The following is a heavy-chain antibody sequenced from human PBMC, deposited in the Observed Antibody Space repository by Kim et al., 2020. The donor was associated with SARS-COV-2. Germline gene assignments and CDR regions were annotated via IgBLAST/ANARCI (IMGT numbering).Heavy chain of an antibody. CDR1: GGTFSSYA. V-gene: IGHV1-69*13. J-gene: IGHJ6*02. CDR3: ARCSAPTIHYGSGDYYYGMDV. D-gene: IGHD3-10*01. CDR2: IIPIFGTA. Sequence: SVKVSCKASGGTFSSYAISWVRQAPGQGLEWMGGIIPIFGTANYAQKFQGRVTITADESTSTAYMELSSLRSEDTAVYYCARCSAPTIHYGSGDYYYGMDVWGQGTTVTVSS.